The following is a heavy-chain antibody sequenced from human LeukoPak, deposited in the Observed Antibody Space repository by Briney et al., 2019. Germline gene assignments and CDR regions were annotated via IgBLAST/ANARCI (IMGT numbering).Heavy chain of an antibody. V-gene: IGHV3-48*01. D-gene: IGHD6-13*01. CDR3: ARLYSSSWLEYFDY. CDR2: ISSSSSTI. CDR1: GFTFSSYS. J-gene: IGHJ4*02. Sequence: GSLRLSCAASGFTFSSYSMNWVRQAPGKGLEWVSYISSSSSTIYYADSVKGRFTISRDNAKNSLYLQMNSLRAEDTAVYYCARLYSSSWLEYFDYWGQGTLVTVSS.